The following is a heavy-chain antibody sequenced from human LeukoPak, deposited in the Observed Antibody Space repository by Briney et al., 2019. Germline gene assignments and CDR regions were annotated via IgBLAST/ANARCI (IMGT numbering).Heavy chain of an antibody. CDR3: ARGRTTMVRGLDY. J-gene: IGHJ4*02. V-gene: IGHV4-34*01. Sequence: KPSETLSLTCAVYGVSFSGYYWSWIRQPPGKGLEWIGEINHSGSTNYNPSLKSRVTISVDTSKNQFSLKLSSVTAADTAVYYCARGRTTMVRGLDYWGQGTLVTVSS. CDR1: GVSFSGYY. CDR2: INHSGST. D-gene: IGHD3-10*01.